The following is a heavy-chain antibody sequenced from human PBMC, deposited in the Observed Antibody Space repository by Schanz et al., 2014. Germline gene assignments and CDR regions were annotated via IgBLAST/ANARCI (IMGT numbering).Heavy chain of an antibody. CDR2: INPSLGLA. D-gene: IGHD2-21*01. V-gene: IGHV1-69*09. CDR1: GYTFTGYY. CDR3: ARDRLECGAECYSVEVFEI. J-gene: IGHJ4*02. Sequence: QVQLVQSGAEMKKPGASVKVSCKASGYTFTGYYMHWVRQAPGQGLEWMGWINPSLGLAKYEQKFQDKVTITADTSTTTAYMELSGLRSEDTAVYYCARDRLECGAECYSVEVFEIWGQGTLVIVSS.